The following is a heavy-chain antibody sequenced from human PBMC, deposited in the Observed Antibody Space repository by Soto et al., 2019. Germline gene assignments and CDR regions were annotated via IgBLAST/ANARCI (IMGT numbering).Heavy chain of an antibody. CDR1: GGSISSGGYY. J-gene: IGHJ4*02. V-gene: IGHV4-31*03. Sequence: QVQLQESGPGLVKPSQTLSLTCTVSGGSISSGGYYWSWIRQHPGKGLEWSGYIYYSGSTYYNPSLKSRVTISVDASKNQFSLKLSSGTAADTAVYYCARDPVDTAMGGPWGQGTLVTVSS. CDR2: IYYSGST. CDR3: ARDPVDTAMGGP. D-gene: IGHD5-18*01.